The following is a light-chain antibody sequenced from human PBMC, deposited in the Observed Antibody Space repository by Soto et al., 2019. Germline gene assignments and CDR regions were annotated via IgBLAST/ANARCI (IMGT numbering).Light chain of an antibody. CDR2: GAS. J-gene: IGKJ2*01. CDR1: QSISNW. Sequence: DIQMTQSPSTLSASVGDRVTIICRASQSISNWLAWYQQKPGKAPKLLIYGASSLESGVPSRFSGSGSGTEFTLTISSLQPDDFATYYCQQYNSYSLFFCQGTKLEIK. CDR3: QQYNSYSLF. V-gene: IGKV1-5*02.